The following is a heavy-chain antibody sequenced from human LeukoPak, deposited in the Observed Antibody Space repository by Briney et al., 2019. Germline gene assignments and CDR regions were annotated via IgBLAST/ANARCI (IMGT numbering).Heavy chain of an antibody. D-gene: IGHD2-2*01. CDR2: ISGRGGST. CDR3: AKDGMSAALGVDY. CDR1: GFIFSSYT. J-gene: IGHJ4*02. Sequence: GGSLRLSCAASGFIFSSYTMSWVRQAPGKGLERVSGISGRGGSTYYADSVKGRFTISRDNSKNTLYLQMNSLRGEDTAVYYCAKDGMSAALGVDYWAQGTLVTVSS. V-gene: IGHV3-23*01.